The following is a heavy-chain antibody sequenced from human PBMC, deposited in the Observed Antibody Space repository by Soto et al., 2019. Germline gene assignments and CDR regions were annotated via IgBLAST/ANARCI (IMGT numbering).Heavy chain of an antibody. V-gene: IGHV4-39*01. CDR2: IYYSGST. Sequence: PSETLSLTCTVSGGSISSSSYYWGWIRQPPGKGLEWIGSIYYSGSTYYNPSLKSRVTISVDTSKNQFSLKLSSVTAADTAVYYCASTPAAGTKYYFDYWGQGTLVTVSS. J-gene: IGHJ4*02. CDR1: GGSISSSSYY. CDR3: ASTPAAGTKYYFDY. D-gene: IGHD6-13*01.